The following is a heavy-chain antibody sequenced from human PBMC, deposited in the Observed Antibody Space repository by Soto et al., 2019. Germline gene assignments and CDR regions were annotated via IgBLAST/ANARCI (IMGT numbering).Heavy chain of an antibody. Sequence: PGGSLRLSCAASGFTFRTFAMHWVRQVPGKGLEWVAVVSYDGSYKSYADSVKGRFTISRDNSKNTLYLQLNSLRADDTAVFYCAREPWGYSGSAKHFDYWGHGTLVTVSS. CDR1: GFTFRTFA. V-gene: IGHV3-30*04. CDR2: VSYDGSYK. CDR3: AREPWGYSGSAKHFDY. D-gene: IGHD5-12*01. J-gene: IGHJ4*01.